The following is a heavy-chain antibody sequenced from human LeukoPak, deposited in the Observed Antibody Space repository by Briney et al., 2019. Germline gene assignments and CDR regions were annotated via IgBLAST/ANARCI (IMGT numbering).Heavy chain of an antibody. CDR1: GFTFSSYT. J-gene: IGHJ4*02. V-gene: IGHV3-23*01. CDR2: ITTGDGNT. Sequence: GSLRLSCTASGFTFSSYTMTWVRQAPGKGLKWVSTITTGDGNTYYADSMKGRFTVSRDDSKNTLYLQMNSLRAEDTAVYYCAKDGGLWVSAHWGDSWGRGTLVTVSS. CDR3: AKDGGLWVSAHWGDS. D-gene: IGHD7-27*01.